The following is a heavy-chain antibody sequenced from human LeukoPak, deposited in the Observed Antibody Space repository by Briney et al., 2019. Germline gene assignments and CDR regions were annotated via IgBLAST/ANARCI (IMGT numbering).Heavy chain of an antibody. V-gene: IGHV3-49*04. D-gene: IGHD6-6*01. J-gene: IGHJ4*02. Sequence: PGGSLRLSCTASGFTFGDYAMSWVRQAPGKGLEWVGFIRSKAYGGTTEYAASVKGRFTISRDDSKSIAYLQMNSLKTEDTAVYYCTRGSSSSDYWGQGTLVTVSS. CDR1: GFTFGDYA. CDR3: TRGSSSSDY. CDR2: IRSKAYGGTT.